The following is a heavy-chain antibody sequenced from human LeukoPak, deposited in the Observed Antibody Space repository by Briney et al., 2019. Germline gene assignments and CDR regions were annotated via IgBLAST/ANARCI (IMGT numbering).Heavy chain of an antibody. D-gene: IGHD3-9*01. CDR1: GYTFTSYG. CDR3: ARDDDILTGYSPDY. J-gene: IGHJ4*02. Sequence: EASVKVSCKASGYTFTSYGISWVRQAPGQGLEWMGWISAYNGNTNYAQKLQGRVTMTTDTSTSTAYMELRSLRSDDTAVYCCARDDDILTGYSPDYWGQGTLVTVSS. CDR2: ISAYNGNT. V-gene: IGHV1-18*04.